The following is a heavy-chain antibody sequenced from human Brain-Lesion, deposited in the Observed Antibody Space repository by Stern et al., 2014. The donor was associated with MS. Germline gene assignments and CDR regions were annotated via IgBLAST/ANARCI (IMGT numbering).Heavy chain of an antibody. Sequence: VQLVESGPGLVKPSQTLSLSCTVSGGSISSGGYYWSWIRQPAGKGLEWIGRIFNGGSPSYNPSLKSRVPISMDTSKNHFSLGLTPMTAADTAVYYCARGRVVPGFQYYATDVWGQGTTVIVSS. V-gene: IGHV4-61*02. J-gene: IGHJ6*02. CDR3: ARGRVVPGFQYYATDV. CDR1: GGSISSGGYY. CDR2: IFNGGSP. D-gene: IGHD2-2*01.